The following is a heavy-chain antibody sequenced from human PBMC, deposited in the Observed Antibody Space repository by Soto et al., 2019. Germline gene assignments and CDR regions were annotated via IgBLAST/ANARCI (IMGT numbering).Heavy chain of an antibody. D-gene: IGHD1-26*01. J-gene: IGHJ6*02. CDR3: AKHKERDSGSYVSYGMDV. V-gene: IGHV5-51*01. Sequence: PGESLKISCKGSGYSFTSYWIGWVRQMPGKGLEWMGIIYPGDSDTRYSPSFQGQVTISADKSISTAYLQLSSLKASDTAMYYCAKHKERDSGSYVSYGMDVWGQGTTVTVSS. CDR2: IYPGDSDT. CDR1: GYSFTSYW.